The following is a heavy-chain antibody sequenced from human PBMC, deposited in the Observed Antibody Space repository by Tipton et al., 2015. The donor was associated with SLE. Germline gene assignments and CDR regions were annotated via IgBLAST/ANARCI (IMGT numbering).Heavy chain of an antibody. CDR3: ARVAAAVPGWFDP. V-gene: IGHV4-59*08. J-gene: IGHJ5*02. CDR2: IYYSGST. Sequence: LRLSCTVSGGSISSYYWSWIRQPPGKGLEWIGYIYYSGSTNYNPSLKSRVTISVDTSKNQFSLKLSSVTAADTAVYYCARVAAAVPGWFDPWGQGTLVTVSS. CDR1: GGSISSYY. D-gene: IGHD6-13*01.